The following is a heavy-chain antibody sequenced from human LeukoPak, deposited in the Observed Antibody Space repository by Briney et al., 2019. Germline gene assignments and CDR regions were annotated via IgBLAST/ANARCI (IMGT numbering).Heavy chain of an antibody. D-gene: IGHD3-10*01. CDR2: IWYDGSNK. V-gene: IGHV3-30*02. CDR3: AKDLSGSGSYLGL. Sequence: PGGSLRLSCAASGFTFSSYGMHWVRQAPGKGLQWVAVIWYDGSNKYYADSLKGRFTISRDNSKNTLYLQMNSLRAEDTAVYYCAKDLSGSGSYLGLWGQGTLVTVSS. J-gene: IGHJ4*02. CDR1: GFTFSSYG.